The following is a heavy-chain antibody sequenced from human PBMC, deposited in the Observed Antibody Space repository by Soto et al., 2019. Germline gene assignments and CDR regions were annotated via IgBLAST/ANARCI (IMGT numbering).Heavy chain of an antibody. J-gene: IGHJ6*03. CDR1: GFAFSNYA. Sequence: ESGGGVVQPGRSLRLSCAASGFAFSNYAIHWVRQAPGKGLEWVAVIWNDGVNKYYLDSVKGRFTISRDYSMDTSYLQMSSLRAEDTAVYYCARQARFLDWPDYYLDVWGKGTTVTVSS. V-gene: IGHV3-33*01. CDR3: ARQARFLDWPDYYLDV. D-gene: IGHD3-3*01. CDR2: IWNDGVNK.